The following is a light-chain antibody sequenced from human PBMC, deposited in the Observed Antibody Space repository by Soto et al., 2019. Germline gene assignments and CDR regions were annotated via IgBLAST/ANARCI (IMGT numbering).Light chain of an antibody. V-gene: IGLV1-40*01. CDR3: QSYDSSLSDYV. Sequence: QSVLTQPPSVSGAPGHRVTISCTWSSSNIGAGYDVHWYQQLPGTAPKLLIYDNSNRPSGVPDRFSGSKSGTSASLAITGLQAEDVAVYYFQSYDSSLSDYVFGTGTKLTVL. CDR1: SSNIGAGYD. CDR2: DNS. J-gene: IGLJ1*01.